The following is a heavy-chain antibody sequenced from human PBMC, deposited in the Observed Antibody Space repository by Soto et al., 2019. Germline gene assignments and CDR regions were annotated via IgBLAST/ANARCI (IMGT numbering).Heavy chain of an antibody. Sequence: SETLSLTCTVSGGSISSSSYYWGWIRQPPGKGLEWIGSIYYSGSTYYNPSLKSRVTISVDTSKNQFSLKLSSVTAADTAVYYCARIPPGEDIVATITRRYYYYMDVWGKGTTVTVSS. CDR2: IYYSGST. D-gene: IGHD5-12*01. CDR1: GGSISSSSYY. CDR3: ARIPPGEDIVATITRRYYYYMDV. V-gene: IGHV4-39*01. J-gene: IGHJ6*03.